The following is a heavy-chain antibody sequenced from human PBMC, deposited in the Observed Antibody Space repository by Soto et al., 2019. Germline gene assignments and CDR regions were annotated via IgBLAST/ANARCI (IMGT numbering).Heavy chain of an antibody. CDR3: ARGNYQFHCSRNSGPPLFDP. D-gene: IGHD2-2*01. V-gene: IGHV1-3*01. Sequence: QVQLVQSGAEGKKPGASVKVSCKASGYTLTSYAMPGVRQAPGQRLEWMGWINAGNGNTKYSQKFQGRVTITRDTSASTAYMELSSLRSEDTSVYYCARGNYQFHCSRNSGPPLFDPWGQGTLVTVAA. CDR1: GYTLTSYA. J-gene: IGHJ5*02. CDR2: INAGNGNT.